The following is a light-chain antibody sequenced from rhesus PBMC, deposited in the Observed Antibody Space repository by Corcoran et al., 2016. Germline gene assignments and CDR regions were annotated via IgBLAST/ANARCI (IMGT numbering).Light chain of an antibody. J-gene: IGKJ2*01. CDR1: QGISSY. CDR2: YIT. CDR3: QQYNTLPYS. Sequence: DIQMTQSPSSVSASVGDRVTITCRASQGISSYLAWYQQKSGKAPKLLIYYITPLQSGVPSRFSGSGSGTEFTLTISRLQPEDVATYYCQQYNTLPYSFGQGTKVEIK. V-gene: IGKV1-25*01.